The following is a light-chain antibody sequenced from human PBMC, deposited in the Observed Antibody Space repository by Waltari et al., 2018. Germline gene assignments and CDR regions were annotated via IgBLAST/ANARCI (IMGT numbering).Light chain of an antibody. CDR1: SNDVGFSNS. CDR3: SSESSDKVVL. CDR2: DVS. J-gene: IGLJ3*02. Sequence: QSALTQPASVSGSPGQSVTIPCTGTSNDVGFSNSVPWYQDHPGQGPKVIIYDVSDRPSGVSARFSGSKSGNTASLTISGLQAEDEADYYCSSESSDKVVLFGGGTKVTVL. V-gene: IGLV2-14*03.